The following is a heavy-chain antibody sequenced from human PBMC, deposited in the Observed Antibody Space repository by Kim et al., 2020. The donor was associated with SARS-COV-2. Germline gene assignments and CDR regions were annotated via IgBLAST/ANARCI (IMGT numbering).Heavy chain of an antibody. CDR3: ARVPPYSGAYYFDY. V-gene: IGHV3-48*03. D-gene: IGHD1-26*01. Sequence: ADSVKGRFTIARDNAKNSLLLQMNSLRAEDTAVYYCARVPPYSGAYYFDYWGQGTLVTVSS. J-gene: IGHJ4*02.